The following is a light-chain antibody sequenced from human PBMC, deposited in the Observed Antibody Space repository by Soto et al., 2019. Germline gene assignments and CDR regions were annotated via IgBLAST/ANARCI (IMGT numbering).Light chain of an antibody. Sequence: VLKQSPGTVSLSPGESATLSCRASQSIFSSYLAWYQQKPGQAPRLLIYGASSRATGIPDRFSGDGSGTDFTLTITRLEPEDFAVYYCQQYVTSSPRTFCHGTMVDI. CDR3: QQYVTSSPRT. CDR2: GAS. V-gene: IGKV3-20*01. J-gene: IGKJ1*01. CDR1: QSIFSSY.